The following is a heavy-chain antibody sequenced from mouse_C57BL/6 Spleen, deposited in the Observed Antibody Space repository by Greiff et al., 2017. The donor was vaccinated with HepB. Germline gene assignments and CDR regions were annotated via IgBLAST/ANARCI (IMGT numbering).Heavy chain of an antibody. V-gene: IGHV1-26*01. CDR3: ARSDSPGERYYFDY. J-gene: IGHJ2*01. D-gene: IGHD3-2*02. CDR2: INPNNGGT. CDR1: GYTFTDYY. Sequence: VQLQQSGPELVKPGASVKISCKASGYTFTDYYMNWVKQSHGKSLEWIGDINPNNGGTSYNQKFKGKATLTVDKSSSTAYMELRSLTSEDSAVYYCARSDSPGERYYFDYWGQGTTLTVSS.